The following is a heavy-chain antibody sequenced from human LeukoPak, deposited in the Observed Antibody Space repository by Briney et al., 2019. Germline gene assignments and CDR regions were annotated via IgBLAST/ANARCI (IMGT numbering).Heavy chain of an antibody. V-gene: IGHV3-48*04. D-gene: IGHD4-17*01. Sequence: GGSLRLSCAASGFTFSSYSMNWVRQAPGKGLEWVSYISSSSSTIYYADSVKGRFTISRDNAKNSLYLQMNSLRAEDTAVYYCARTLTHYGDYDTPSPERYYFDYWGQGTLVTVSS. CDR1: GFTFSSYS. CDR3: ARTLTHYGDYDTPSPERYYFDY. CDR2: ISSSSSTI. J-gene: IGHJ4*02.